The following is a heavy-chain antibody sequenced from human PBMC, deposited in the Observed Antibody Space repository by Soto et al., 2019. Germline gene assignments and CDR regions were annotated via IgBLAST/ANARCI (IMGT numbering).Heavy chain of an antibody. J-gene: IGHJ5*02. Sequence: PSETLSLTCSVSGGSISSYYWNWIRQAPGKGLEWIGYISNSGTSYYNPSLRGRVTISADTSKNHFSLKMTSVTAADTAGYFCAREGFTLTGGVITTAWFDPWGPGTRVTVPQ. CDR3: AREGFTLTGGVITTAWFDP. CDR2: ISNSGTS. CDR1: GGSISSYY. V-gene: IGHV4-59*01. D-gene: IGHD3-16*02.